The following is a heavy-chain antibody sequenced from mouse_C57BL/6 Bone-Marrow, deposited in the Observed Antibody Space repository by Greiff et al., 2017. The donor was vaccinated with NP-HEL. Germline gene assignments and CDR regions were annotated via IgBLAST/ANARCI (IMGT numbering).Heavy chain of an antibody. CDR3: ASTYYYGSSDY. Sequence: VHLVESGAELARPGASVKLSCKASGYTFTSYGISWVKQRTGQGLEWIGEIYPRSGNTYYNEKFKGKATLTADKSSSTAYMELRSLTSEDSAVYFCASTYYYGSSDYWGQGTTLTVSS. CDR2: IYPRSGNT. CDR1: GYTFTSYG. V-gene: IGHV1-81*01. J-gene: IGHJ2*01. D-gene: IGHD1-1*01.